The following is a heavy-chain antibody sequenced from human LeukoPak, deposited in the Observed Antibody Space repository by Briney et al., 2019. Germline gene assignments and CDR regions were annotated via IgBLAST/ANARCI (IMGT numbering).Heavy chain of an antibody. CDR2: INPSGDST. CDR3: ARGRHSYYYGGDAFDI. D-gene: IGHD3-22*01. V-gene: IGHV1-46*01. J-gene: IGHJ3*02. CDR1: RHTFTSYY. Sequence: ASVKVSCKPSRHTFTSYYMHWVPQAPRQRLECMGIINPSGDSTSSAQTFQGRVTMTRDMSTSTVYMALSSLRTEDTAVYYCARGRHSYYYGGDAFDIWGQGTMVTVSS.